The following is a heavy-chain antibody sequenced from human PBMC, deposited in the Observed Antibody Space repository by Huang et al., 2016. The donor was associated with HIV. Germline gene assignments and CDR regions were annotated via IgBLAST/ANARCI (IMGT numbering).Heavy chain of an antibody. V-gene: IGHV4-39*01. J-gene: IGHJ6*02. CDR3: TRQRIAIYALDV. CDR1: GESIRSLSSY. D-gene: IGHD2-21*01. CDR2: MYYNGDP. Sequence: QMHLQESGPGLVKPSETLSLTCPVSGESIRSLSSYWGWIRQSPGRGLEWIGSMYYNGDPMYNPSLKSRVTISVDTSKNQFSLKMKSVTAADTAVYYCTRQRIAIYALDVWGQGTAVTVSS.